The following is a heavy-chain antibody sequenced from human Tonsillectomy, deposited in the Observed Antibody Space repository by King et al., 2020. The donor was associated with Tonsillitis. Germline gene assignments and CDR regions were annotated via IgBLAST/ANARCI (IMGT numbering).Heavy chain of an antibody. CDR3: ARDRAAAGNDAFDI. CDR1: GGSISSGGYY. D-gene: IGHD6-13*01. V-gene: IGHV4-31*03. J-gene: IGHJ3*02. CDR2: IYYSGST. Sequence: PLQESGPGLVKPSQTLSLTCTVSGGSISSGGYYWSWIRQHPGKGLEWIGYIYYSGSTYYNPSLKSRVTISVDTSKNQFSLKLSSVTAADTAVYYCARDRAAAGNDAFDIWGQGTMVTVSS.